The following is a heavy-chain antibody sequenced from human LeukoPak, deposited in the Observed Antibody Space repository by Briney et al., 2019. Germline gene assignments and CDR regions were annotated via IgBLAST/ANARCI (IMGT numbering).Heavy chain of an antibody. J-gene: IGHJ3*02. Sequence: PPGGSLRLSCAASGFSLSSYAMSWVRQAPGKGLEWVSAISSTDAGTYHADSVKGRFTISRDNSENTLYLQMNSLRADDTAICYCAKDGRSYNSVWDPFDIWGQGTMVTVSS. V-gene: IGHV3-23*01. D-gene: IGHD3-16*01. CDR1: GFSLSSYA. CDR2: ISSTDAGT. CDR3: AKDGRSYNSVWDPFDI.